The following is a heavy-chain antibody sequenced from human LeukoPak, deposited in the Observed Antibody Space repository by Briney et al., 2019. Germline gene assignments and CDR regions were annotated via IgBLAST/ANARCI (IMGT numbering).Heavy chain of an antibody. V-gene: IGHV4-59*01. CDR3: ARHVFRRYTGPRDYFDY. CDR2: IYYSGSA. D-gene: IGHD1-26*01. CDR1: GGSINPYY. J-gene: IGHJ4*02. Sequence: SETLSLTCTVSGGSINPYYWNWIRQPPGKGLEWIGYIYYSGSADYNPALKSRVTISVDTSKNQFSLKLSSVTTADTAVYFCARHVFRRYTGPRDYFDYWGLGTLVTVSS.